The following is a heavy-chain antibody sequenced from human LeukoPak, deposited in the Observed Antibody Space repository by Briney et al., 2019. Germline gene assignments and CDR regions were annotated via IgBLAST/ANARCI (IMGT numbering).Heavy chain of an antibody. Sequence: SETLSLTCAVYGGSFSAYYWNWIRQPAGKGLEWIGRIYTSGSTNYNPSLKSRVTISVDTSKNQFSLKLSSVTAADTAVYYCARDRSSSPWWYFDLWGRGTLVTVSS. J-gene: IGHJ2*01. D-gene: IGHD6-13*01. CDR3: ARDRSSSPWWYFDL. CDR2: IYTSGST. V-gene: IGHV4-4*07. CDR1: GGSFSAYY.